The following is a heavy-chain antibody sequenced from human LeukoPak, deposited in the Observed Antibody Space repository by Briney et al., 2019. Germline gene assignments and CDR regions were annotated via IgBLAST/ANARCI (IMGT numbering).Heavy chain of an antibody. V-gene: IGHV4-34*01. CDR1: GGSFSGYY. CDR2: INHSGST. Sequence: SETLSPTCAVYGGSFSGYYWSWIRQPPGKGLEWIGEINHSGSTNYNPSLKSRVTISVDTSKNQFSLKLSSVTAADTAVYYCAGGRYYYDSSGYYWGQGTLVTVSS. J-gene: IGHJ4*02. D-gene: IGHD3-22*01. CDR3: AGGRYYYDSSGYY.